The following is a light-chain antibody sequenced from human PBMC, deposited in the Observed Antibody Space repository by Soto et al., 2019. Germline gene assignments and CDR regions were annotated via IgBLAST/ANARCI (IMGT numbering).Light chain of an antibody. V-gene: IGLV2-8*01. J-gene: IGLJ2*01. CDR3: SSYAASNNFYFV. CDR1: RSAVGGYNY. CDR2: EVT. Sequence: QSALTQPPSASGSPGQSVTISCTGTRSAVGGYNYVSWYQQYPGRAPKLMIYEVTKRPSGVPDRFSGSKSGNTASLTVSGRQAEDEADYDCSSYAASNNFYFVFGGGTKLTVL.